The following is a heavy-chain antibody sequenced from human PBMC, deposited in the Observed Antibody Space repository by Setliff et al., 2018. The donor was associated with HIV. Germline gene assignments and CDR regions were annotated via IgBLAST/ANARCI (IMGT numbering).Heavy chain of an antibody. V-gene: IGHV4-38-2*01. CDR1: GYSISSGYY. J-gene: IGHJ4*02. CDR2: IYHSGNT. D-gene: IGHD2-21*01. Sequence: SETLSLTCAVSGYSISSGYYWGWVRQSPGKGLEWIGSIYHSGNTYYNPSLKSRVTMSVDTSKNHFSLRLNSVTATDTAVYYCARHVRGGDMRRSFDFWGQGTLVTVSS. CDR3: ARHVRGGDMRRSFDF.